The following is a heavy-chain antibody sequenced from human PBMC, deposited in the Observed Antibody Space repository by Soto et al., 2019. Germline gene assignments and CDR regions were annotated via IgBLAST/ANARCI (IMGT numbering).Heavy chain of an antibody. CDR2: INAGNGDT. CDR3: ARAISGYVT. V-gene: IGHV1-3*01. CDR1: GITYNTYA. D-gene: IGHD5-12*01. Sequence: QVQLVQSGPEMKKPGASVKLSCKSSGITYNTYAIHLVRQAPGQVLEWMGWINAGNGDTRITQTFQGRVTLTRETSASTVYMYLDSLKSEDTGVYYCARAISGYVTWGQGTLVTVSS. J-gene: IGHJ4*02.